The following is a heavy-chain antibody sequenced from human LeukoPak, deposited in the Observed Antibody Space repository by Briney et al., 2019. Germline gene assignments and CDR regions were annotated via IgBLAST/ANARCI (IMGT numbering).Heavy chain of an antibody. Sequence: GESLKISCKGSGYSFTSYWIGWVRQMPGKGLEWMGIIYPGDSDTRYSPSFQGQVTISADKSISTAYLQWSSLKASDTAMYYCARQEWSEEMANPYYFDYWGQGTLVTVSS. CDR3: ARQEWSEEMANPYYFDY. CDR2: IYPGDSDT. D-gene: IGHD5-24*01. V-gene: IGHV5-51*01. CDR1: GYSFTSYW. J-gene: IGHJ4*02.